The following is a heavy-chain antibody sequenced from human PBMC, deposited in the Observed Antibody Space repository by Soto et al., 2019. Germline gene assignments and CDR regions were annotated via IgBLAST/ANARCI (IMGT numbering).Heavy chain of an antibody. CDR1: GGSISSGDYY. CDR2: IYYSGST. V-gene: IGHV4-30-4*01. D-gene: IGHD3-22*01. CDR3: ARDRYYYDSSGYSGFDY. J-gene: IGHJ4*02. Sequence: SETLSLTCTVSGGSISSGDYYWSWIRQPPGKGLEWIGYIYYSGSTYYNPSLKSRVTISVDTSKNQFSLKLSSVTAADTAVYYCARDRYYYDSSGYSGFDYWGQGTLVTVSS.